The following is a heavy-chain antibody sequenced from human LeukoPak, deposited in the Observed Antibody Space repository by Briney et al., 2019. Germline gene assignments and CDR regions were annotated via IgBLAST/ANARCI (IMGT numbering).Heavy chain of an antibody. CDR2: ISSSSSCI. J-gene: IGHJ4*02. Sequence: PGGSLRLFCAASGFTFSSYSMNWVRQAPGKGLEWVSSISSSSSCIYYADSVKGRFTISRDNAKNSLYLQMNSLIAEDTAVYYCARNKRAASSTSLYYFDYWGQGTLVTVSS. CDR1: GFTFSSYS. CDR3: ARNKRAASSTSLYYFDY. V-gene: IGHV3-21*01. D-gene: IGHD2-2*01.